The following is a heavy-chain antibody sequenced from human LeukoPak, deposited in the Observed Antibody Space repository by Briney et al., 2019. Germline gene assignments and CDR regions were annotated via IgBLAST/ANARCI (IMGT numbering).Heavy chain of an antibody. CDR2: IYNSGRT. CDR1: GDSISNYY. D-gene: IGHD4-17*01. CDR3: ARDRFGDYEGWFDP. Sequence: SGTLSLTCTVSGDSISNYYWSWIRQPPGKGLEWIGYIYNSGRTKYNPSLKSRVTISVDVSKSQLSLSLTSVTAADTAIYYRARDRFGDYEGWFDPWGQGILVTVSS. J-gene: IGHJ5*02. V-gene: IGHV4-59*01.